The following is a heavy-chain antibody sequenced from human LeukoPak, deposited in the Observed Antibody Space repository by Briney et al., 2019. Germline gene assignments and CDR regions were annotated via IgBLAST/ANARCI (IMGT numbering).Heavy chain of an antibody. D-gene: IGHD3-3*01. J-gene: IGHJ3*02. CDR3: AKGKAMEWDDAFDI. CDR1: GFTFSNYA. Sequence: PGGSLRLSCAASGFTFSNYAMSWVRQAPGKGLEWVSAISGSGGSTYYADADSVKGRFTISRYNSKNTVYLQMNSLRAEDTAVYYCAKGKAMEWDDAFDIWGQGTVVTVSS. V-gene: IGHV3-23*01. CDR2: ISGSGGST.